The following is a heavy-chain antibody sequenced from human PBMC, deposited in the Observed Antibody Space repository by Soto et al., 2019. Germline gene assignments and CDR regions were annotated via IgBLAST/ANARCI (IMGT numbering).Heavy chain of an antibody. CDR1: GYTFTSYD. J-gene: IGHJ6*02. Sequence: ASVKVSCKASGYTFTSYDINWVRQATGQGLEWMGWMNPNSGNTGYAQKLQGRVTMTRNTSISTAYMELSSLRSEDTAVYYCARGKWELLSGTYYYYGMDVWGQGTTVTVSS. D-gene: IGHD1-26*01. CDR2: MNPNSGNT. V-gene: IGHV1-8*01. CDR3: ARGKWELLSGTYYYYGMDV.